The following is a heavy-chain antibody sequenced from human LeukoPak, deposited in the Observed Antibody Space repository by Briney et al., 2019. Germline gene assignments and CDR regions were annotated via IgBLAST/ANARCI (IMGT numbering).Heavy chain of an antibody. V-gene: IGHV4-4*02. CDR3: ARLAARGFDY. D-gene: IGHD6-6*01. CDR1: GGSISSGNW. CDR2: IYHSGST. Sequence: PSGTLSLTCAVSGGSISSGNWWSWVRQPPGKGLEWIGEIYHSGSTNYNPSLKGRVTISVDTSKNQFSLKLSSVTAADTAVYYCARLAARGFDYWGQGTLVTVSS. J-gene: IGHJ4*02.